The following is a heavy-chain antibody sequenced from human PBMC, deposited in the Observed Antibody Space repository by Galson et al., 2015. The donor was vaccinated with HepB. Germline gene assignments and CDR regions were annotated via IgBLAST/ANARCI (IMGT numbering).Heavy chain of an antibody. CDR1: GFTFSSYS. CDR3: ARDLPDLGFPGI. D-gene: IGHD2-21*02. J-gene: IGHJ3*02. CDR2: ISSSSSYI. Sequence: SLRLSCAASGFTFSSYSTNWVRQAPGKGLEWVSSISSSSSYIYYADSVKGRFTISRDNAKNSLYLQMNSLRAEDTAVYYCARDLPDLGFPGIWGQGTMVTVSS. V-gene: IGHV3-21*01.